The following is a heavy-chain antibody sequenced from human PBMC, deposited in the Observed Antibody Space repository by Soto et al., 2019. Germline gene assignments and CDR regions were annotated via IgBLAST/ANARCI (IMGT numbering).Heavy chain of an antibody. CDR3: AKDWEEWLGAFDI. V-gene: IGHV3-9*01. D-gene: IGHD3-3*01. CDR2: ISWNSGSI. Sequence: EVQLVESGGGLVQPGRSLRLSCAASGFTFDDYVMHWVRQAPGKGLEWVSGISWNSGSIGYADSVKGRFTISRDNAKNSLYLQMNSLRAEDTALYYCAKDWEEWLGAFDIWGQGTMVTVSS. CDR1: GFTFDDYV. J-gene: IGHJ3*02.